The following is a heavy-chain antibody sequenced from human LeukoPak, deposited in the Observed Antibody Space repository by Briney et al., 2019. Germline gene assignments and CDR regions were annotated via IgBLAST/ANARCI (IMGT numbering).Heavy chain of an antibody. CDR2: TSSDLNVK. V-gene: IGHV3-30-3*01. J-gene: IGHJ4*02. Sequence: GGSLRLSCAASGFTFRNYVFHWVRQAPGKGLEWVAVTSSDLNVKLYADSVKGRFTISRDNSRSTLYLQMNSLRPEDTAIYYCAREGYYGSGSPPSLYFDYWGQGTLVTVSS. D-gene: IGHD3-10*01. CDR3: AREGYYGSGSPPSLYFDY. CDR1: GFTFRNYV.